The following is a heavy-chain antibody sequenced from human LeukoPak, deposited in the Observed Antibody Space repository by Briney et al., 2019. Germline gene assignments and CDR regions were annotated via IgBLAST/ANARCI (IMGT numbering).Heavy chain of an antibody. CDR2: TYYSGTT. CDR3: AREGTDY. Sequence: PSETLSLTCTVSGGSISGYYWSWIRQPPGKGLEWIGFTYYSGTTKYNPSLKSRVTISVDTSKNQFSLKLSSVTAADTAVYYCAREGTDYWGQGTLVTVSS. D-gene: IGHD1-1*01. J-gene: IGHJ4*02. CDR1: GGSISGYY. V-gene: IGHV4-59*01.